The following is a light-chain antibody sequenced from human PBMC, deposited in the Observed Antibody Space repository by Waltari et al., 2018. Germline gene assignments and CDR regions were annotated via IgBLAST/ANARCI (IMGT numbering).Light chain of an antibody. Sequence: DMVFTQSPGTLSLSPGERATLSCRASQTVSSNKLAWYQQQPGQPPRLLMFGASTRAAGVPDRFSGSGSGTDFTLTISRLEPEDFAVYSCQHYDTSPWAFGQGTKVEVK. V-gene: IGKV3-20*01. CDR2: GAS. J-gene: IGKJ1*01. CDR3: QHYDTSPWA. CDR1: QTVSSNK.